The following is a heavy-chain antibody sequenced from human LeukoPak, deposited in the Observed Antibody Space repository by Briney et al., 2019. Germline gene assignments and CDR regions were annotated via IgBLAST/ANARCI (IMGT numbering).Heavy chain of an antibody. V-gene: IGHV3-23*01. CDR1: GFTFSSYA. J-gene: IGHJ4*02. D-gene: IGHD6-6*01. CDR3: AREYFSSSSGGYYFDS. CDR2: ISGSGGSI. Sequence: GGSLRLSCVASGFTFSSYAMSWVRQAPGKGLEWVSGISGSGGSIYYADSVEGRFTISRDNSKNTLYLQMNILRAEEDSAVYYCAREYFSSSSGGYYFDSWGQGTLVTVSS.